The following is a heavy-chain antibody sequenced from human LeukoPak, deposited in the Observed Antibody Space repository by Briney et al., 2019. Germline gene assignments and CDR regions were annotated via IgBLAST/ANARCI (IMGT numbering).Heavy chain of an antibody. CDR1: GGSFSGYY. J-gene: IGHJ4*02. CDR3: SYGDYLPDY. CDR2: INHSGST. D-gene: IGHD4-17*01. V-gene: IGHV4-34*01. Sequence: SETLSLTCAVSGGSFSGYYWSWIRQPPGKGLEWIGEINHSGSTTYNPSLKSRVTISLDTSKNQFSLKLSSVTAADTAVYYCSYGDYLPDYWGQGTLVTVSS.